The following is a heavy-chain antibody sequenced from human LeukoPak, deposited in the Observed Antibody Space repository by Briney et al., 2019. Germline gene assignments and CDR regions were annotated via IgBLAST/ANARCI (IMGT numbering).Heavy chain of an antibody. CDR2: INPNSGGT. Sequence: ASVKVSCKASGYTFTGYYMHWVRQAPGQGLEWMGWINPNSGGTNSAQKFQGRVTMTRDTSISTAYMELSRLRSDDTAVYYCARGETHCSGGSCYSVYYYMDVWGKGTTVTVSS. CDR1: GYTFTGYY. J-gene: IGHJ6*03. V-gene: IGHV1-2*02. D-gene: IGHD2-15*01. CDR3: ARGETHCSGGSCYSVYYYMDV.